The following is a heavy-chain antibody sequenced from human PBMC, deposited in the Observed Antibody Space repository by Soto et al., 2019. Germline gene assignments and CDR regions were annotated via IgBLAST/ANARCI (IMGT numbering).Heavy chain of an antibody. V-gene: IGHV3-30*18. CDR1: GFTFSSYG. J-gene: IGHJ5*02. Sequence: AGGSLRLSCAASGFTFSSYGMHWVRQAPGKGLEWVAVISYDGSNKYYADSVKGRFTISRDNSKNTLYLQMNSLRAEDTAVYYCAKDNGLGWFDPWGQGTLVTVSS. CDR3: AKDNGLGWFDP. D-gene: IGHD3-16*01. CDR2: ISYDGSNK.